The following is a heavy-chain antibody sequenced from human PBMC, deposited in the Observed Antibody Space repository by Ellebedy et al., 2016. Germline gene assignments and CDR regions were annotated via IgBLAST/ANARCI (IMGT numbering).Heavy chain of an antibody. V-gene: IGHV1-8*01. D-gene: IGHD2-2*02. CDR2: IIPVFATA. Sequence: GESLKISXKASGYTFTSYDINWVRQATGQGLEWMGGIIPVFATADYAQKFQGRVTMTRNTSISTAYMELSSLRSGDTAVYYCARGAGIVVVPAAIQMGLGYYYMDVWGKGTTVTVSS. J-gene: IGHJ6*03. CDR1: GYTFTSYD. CDR3: ARGAGIVVVPAAIQMGLGYYYMDV.